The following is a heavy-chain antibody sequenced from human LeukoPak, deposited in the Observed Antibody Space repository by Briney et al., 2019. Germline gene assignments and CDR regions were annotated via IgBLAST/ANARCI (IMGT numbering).Heavy chain of an antibody. V-gene: IGHV3-23*01. J-gene: IGHJ4*02. CDR1: GFTFSRYG. CDR2: IGGSDGITS. D-gene: IGHD3-10*01. Sequence: AGGSLRLSCAASGFTFSRYGMNWVRQAPGKGLEWVSGIGGSDGITSYYSDSVKGRFAISRDNSKNTLYLQMNSLRVEDTAVYYCAKVRQEYYYGSGSSSDYWGQGTLVTVSS. CDR3: AKVRQEYYYGSGSSSDY.